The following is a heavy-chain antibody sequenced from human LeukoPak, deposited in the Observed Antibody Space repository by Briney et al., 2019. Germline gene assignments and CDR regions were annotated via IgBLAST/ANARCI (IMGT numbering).Heavy chain of an antibody. J-gene: IGHJ6*04. CDR1: GFTFSSYS. CDR3: ARRTSGAKDV. Sequence: GGSLRLSCAASGFTFSSYSINWVRQAPGKGLEWVSAISSSGGNTDNADSLKGRFTISRDNSKDTLYLQMNSLRVEDTAVYYCARRTSGAKDVWGKGTTVTVSP. V-gene: IGHV3-23*01. CDR2: ISSSGGNT. D-gene: IGHD3-16*01.